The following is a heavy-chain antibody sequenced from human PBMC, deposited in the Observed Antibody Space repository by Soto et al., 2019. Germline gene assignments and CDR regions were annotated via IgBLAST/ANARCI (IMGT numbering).Heavy chain of an antibody. CDR3: ARQWGATFDY. Sequence: LSLTCTVSGGSIGSSSYYWGWIRQPPGKGLEWIGSIYDRGSTYSNPSLKSRLTTSLDTSKNQFSLRLTSVTAADTAVYYCARQWGATFDYWGQGTLVTVSS. J-gene: IGHJ4*02. CDR1: GGSIGSSSYY. CDR2: IYDRGST. D-gene: IGHD3-16*01. V-gene: IGHV4-39*01.